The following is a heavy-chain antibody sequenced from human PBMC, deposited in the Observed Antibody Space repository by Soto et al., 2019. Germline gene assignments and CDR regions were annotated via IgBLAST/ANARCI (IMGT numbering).Heavy chain of an antibody. CDR1: GDSVSSNSAA. CDR2: TYYRSKWYN. Sequence: KQSQTLSLTCAISGDSVSSNSAAWNWIRQSPSRGLEWLGRTYYRSKWYNDYAVSVKSRITINPDTSKNQFSLQLNSVTPEDTAVYYCARDQPSDSGYERGDYYYYMDVWGKGTTVTVSS. J-gene: IGHJ6*03. V-gene: IGHV6-1*01. CDR3: ARDQPSDSGYERGDYYYYMDV. D-gene: IGHD5-12*01.